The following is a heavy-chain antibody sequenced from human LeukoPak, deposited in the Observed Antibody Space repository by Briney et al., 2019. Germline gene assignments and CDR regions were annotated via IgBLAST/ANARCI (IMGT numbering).Heavy chain of an antibody. CDR3: ARGCGSLSLGY. D-gene: IGHD1-26*01. CDR2: ISGSSSAI. CDR1: GFTFTSYS. J-gene: IGHJ4*02. Sequence: GGSLRLSCAASGFTFTSYSMNWVRQAPGKGLEWVSYISGSSSAIHYADSVKGRFTISRDNANNSLYLQMNSLRAEDTAVYYCARGCGSLSLGYWGQGTLVAVSS. V-gene: IGHV3-48*04.